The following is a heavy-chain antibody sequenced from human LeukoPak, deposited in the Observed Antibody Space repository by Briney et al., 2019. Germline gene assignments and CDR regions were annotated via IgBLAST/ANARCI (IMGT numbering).Heavy chain of an antibody. Sequence: GASVKVSCKASGYTFTSYYMHWVRQAPGQGLEWLGIINPSGGRTIYSQKFQGRVTMTRDISTSTVYMELSSLRSEDTAVYYCARDPSYCSGGSCYNWFDPWGQGTLVTVSS. D-gene: IGHD2-15*01. V-gene: IGHV1-46*01. CDR2: INPSGGRT. J-gene: IGHJ5*02. CDR1: GYTFTSYY. CDR3: ARDPSYCSGGSCYNWFDP.